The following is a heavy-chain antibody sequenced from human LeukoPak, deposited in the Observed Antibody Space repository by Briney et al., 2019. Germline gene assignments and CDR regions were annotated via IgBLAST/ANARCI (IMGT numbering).Heavy chain of an antibody. CDR3: AKEGDYGDYVLPPHFDY. D-gene: IGHD4-17*01. J-gene: IGHJ4*02. V-gene: IGHV3-30*18. CDR1: GFTFSSYG. Sequence: SGGSLRLSCAASGFTFSSYGMHWVRQAPGKGLEWVAVISYDGSNKYYADSVKGRFTISRDNSKNTLYLQMNSLRAEDTAVYYRAKEGDYGDYVLPPHFDYWGQGTLVTVSS. CDR2: ISYDGSNK.